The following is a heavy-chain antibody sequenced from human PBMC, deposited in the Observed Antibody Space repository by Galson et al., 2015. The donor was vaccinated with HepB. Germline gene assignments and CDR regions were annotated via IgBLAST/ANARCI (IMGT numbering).Heavy chain of an antibody. Sequence: SLRLSCAASGFTFSSYSMNWVRQAPGKGLEWVSSISSSSSYIYYADSVKGRFTISRDNAKNSLYLQMNSLRAEDTAVYYCARDGGGGWRSGYYRQYIDYWGQGTLVTVSS. CDR3: ARDGGGGWRSGYYRQYIDY. CDR1: GFTFSSYS. J-gene: IGHJ4*02. D-gene: IGHD3-3*01. CDR2: ISSSSSYI. V-gene: IGHV3-21*01.